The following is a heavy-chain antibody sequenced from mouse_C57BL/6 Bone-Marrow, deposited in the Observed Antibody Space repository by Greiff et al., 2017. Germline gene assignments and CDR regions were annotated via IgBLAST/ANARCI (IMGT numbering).Heavy chain of an antibody. J-gene: IGHJ2*01. CDR3: TTRGITTVVADY. Sequence: VQLQQSGAELVRPGASVKLSCTASGFNIKDDYMHWVKQRPEQGLEWIGWIDPENGDTEYASKFQGKATITADTSSNTAYLQLSSLTSEDTAVYYCTTRGITTVVADYWGQGTTLTVSS. CDR1: GFNIKDDY. CDR2: IDPENGDT. V-gene: IGHV14-4*01. D-gene: IGHD1-1*01.